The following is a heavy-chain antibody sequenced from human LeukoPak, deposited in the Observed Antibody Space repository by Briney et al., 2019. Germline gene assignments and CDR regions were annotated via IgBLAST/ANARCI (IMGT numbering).Heavy chain of an antibody. J-gene: IGHJ4*02. CDR2: LSYTGGT. CDR1: GRSITSDDYY. D-gene: IGHD6-13*01. V-gene: IGHV4-30-4*01. Sequence: PSETLSLTCTVSGRSITSDDYYWTWIRQPPGKGLEWIGYLSYTGGTHYSPSLKSRVTISVDTTKNQFSLNLTSVTAADTAVFFCALIAASGARTADYWGQGTLFTVSS. CDR3: ALIAASGARTADY.